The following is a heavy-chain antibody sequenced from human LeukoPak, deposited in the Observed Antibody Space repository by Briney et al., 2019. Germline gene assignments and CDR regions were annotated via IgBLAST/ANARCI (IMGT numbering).Heavy chain of an antibody. CDR3: ARVKPNYVDYAFDI. D-gene: IGHD3-16*01. CDR2: IIPIFGTA. Sequence: ASVKVSCKASGYTFTSYGISWVRQAPGQGLEWMGGIIPIFGTANYAQKFQGRVTITTDESTSTAYMELSSLRSEDTAVYYCARVKPNYVDYAFDIWGQGTMVTVSS. CDR1: GYTFTSYG. V-gene: IGHV1-69*05. J-gene: IGHJ3*02.